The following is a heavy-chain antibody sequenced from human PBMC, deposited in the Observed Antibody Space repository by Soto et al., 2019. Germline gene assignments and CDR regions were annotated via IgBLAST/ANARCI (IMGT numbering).Heavy chain of an antibody. CDR1: GFGFSSYA. CDR2: ISYDGSHK. CDR3: AKVAGVATGGTVGGLDP. J-gene: IGHJ5*02. V-gene: IGHV3-30*18. D-gene: IGHD6-13*01. Sequence: GGSLRLSCQTSGFGFSSYAMHWVRQAPGKGLQWVGVISYDGSHKFYGGSVKGRFTISRDNSKNTLYLQMPSLTTEDTGIYYCAKVAGVATGGTVGGLDPWGQGTLVTVSS.